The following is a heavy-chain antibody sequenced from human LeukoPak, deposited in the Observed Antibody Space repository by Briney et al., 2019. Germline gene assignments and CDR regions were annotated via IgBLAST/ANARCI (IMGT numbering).Heavy chain of an antibody. CDR3: ASPRAGYSYGLDY. V-gene: IGHV3-53*01. D-gene: IGHD5-18*01. CDR1: GFTVSSNY. Sequence: QPGGSLRLSCAASGFTVSSNYMSWVRQAPGKGLEWVSVIYSGGSTYYADSVKGRFTISRDNSKNTLYLQMNSLRAEDTAVHYCASPRAGYSYGLDYWGQGTLVTVSS. J-gene: IGHJ4*02. CDR2: IYSGGST.